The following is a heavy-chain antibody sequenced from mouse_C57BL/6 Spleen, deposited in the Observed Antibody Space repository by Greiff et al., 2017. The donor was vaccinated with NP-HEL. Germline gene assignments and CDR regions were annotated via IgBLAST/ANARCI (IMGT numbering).Heavy chain of an antibody. Sequence: VQLQQSGAELVRPGASVKLSCTASGFNIKDAYMHWVKQRPEQGLEWIGWIDPECGDTEYAWKFQGKATITADTSSTTAYLQISSMTSEDTDVYDDTTGGSVDLLFDYWGQGTPLTVSA. D-gene: IGHD2-1*01. CDR2: IDPECGDT. V-gene: IGHV14-4*01. J-gene: IGHJ2*01. CDR3: TTGGSVDLLFDY. CDR1: GFNIKDAY.